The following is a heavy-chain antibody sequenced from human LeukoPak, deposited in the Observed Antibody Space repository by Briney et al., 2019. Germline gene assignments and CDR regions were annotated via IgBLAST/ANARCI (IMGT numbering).Heavy chain of an antibody. J-gene: IGHJ4*02. CDR3: AGLYSSGPD. V-gene: IGHV3-30-3*01. Sequence: GGSLRLSCAASGFTFSSYWMSWVRQAPGKGLEWVAVISYDGSNKYYADSVKGRFTISRDNSKNTLYLQMNSLRAEDTAVYYCAGLYSSGPDWGQGTLVTVSS. CDR2: ISYDGSNK. D-gene: IGHD6-19*01. CDR1: GFTFSSYW.